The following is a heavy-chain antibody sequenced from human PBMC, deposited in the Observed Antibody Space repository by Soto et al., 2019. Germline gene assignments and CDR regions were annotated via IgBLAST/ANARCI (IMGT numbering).Heavy chain of an antibody. J-gene: IGHJ6*01. CDR3: SLARPGAPSYYTIYLWCYG. CDR1: EFSFSTDA. Sequence: PWMTLRLSGAASEFSFSTDAMNWVRQAPGKELEWVSSISGSGTSTYYADSVKGRFTISRDNSKNTLNLQRNNPRADDPALYYYSLARPGAPSYYTIYLWCYG. CDR2: ISGSGTST. V-gene: IGHV3-23*01. D-gene: IGHD4-4*01.